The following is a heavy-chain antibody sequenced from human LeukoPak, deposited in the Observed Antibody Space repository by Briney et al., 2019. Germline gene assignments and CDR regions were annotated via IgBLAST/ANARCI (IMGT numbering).Heavy chain of an antibody. CDR1: GVTFSSYW. CDR2: IKQDGNEK. V-gene: IGHV3-7*05. Sequence: GGSLRLSCAVSGVTFSSYWMSWVRQAPGKGLEWVANIKQDGNEKYYVDSVKGRFTISRDNANNSLYLQMNSLRAEDTAVYYCATGAYSSSSFDYWGLGTLVTVSS. CDR3: ATGAYSSSSFDY. J-gene: IGHJ4*02. D-gene: IGHD6-6*01.